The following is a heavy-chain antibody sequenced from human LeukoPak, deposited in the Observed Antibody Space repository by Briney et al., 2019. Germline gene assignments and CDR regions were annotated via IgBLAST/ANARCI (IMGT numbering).Heavy chain of an antibody. D-gene: IGHD1-26*01. V-gene: IGHV4-4*02. CDR2: IYHSGSP. J-gene: IGHJ2*01. CDR1: GGSISSNNW. Sequence: SGTLSLTCAVSGGSISSNNWWGWVRQPPGKGLEWIGEIYHSGSPNYNPSLKSRVTISVDKSRNHFSLNLSSVTAADTAVYYCAKDRTVGASYWYFDLWGRGTLVTVSS. CDR3: AKDRTVGASYWYFDL.